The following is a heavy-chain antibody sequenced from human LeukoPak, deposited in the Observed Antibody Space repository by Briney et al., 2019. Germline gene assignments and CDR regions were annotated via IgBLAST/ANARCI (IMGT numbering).Heavy chain of an antibody. CDR2: IYHSGST. CDR3: ARDKGGYGYYFDY. Sequence: PSGTLSLTCAVSGGSISSSNWWSWVRQPPGKGLEWIGEIYHSGSTNYNPSLKSRVTISVDKSKNQFSLKLSSVTAADTAVYYCARDKGGYGYYFDYWGQGTLVAVSS. D-gene: IGHD5-12*01. J-gene: IGHJ4*02. CDR1: GGSISSSNW. V-gene: IGHV4-4*02.